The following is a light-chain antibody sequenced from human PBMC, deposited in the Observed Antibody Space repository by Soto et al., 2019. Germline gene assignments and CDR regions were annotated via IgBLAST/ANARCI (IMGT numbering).Light chain of an antibody. CDR2: EVS. V-gene: IGLV2-18*02. CDR1: NSDVGSYNR. J-gene: IGLJ1*01. CDR3: SSFTSSSTYV. Sequence: QSVLTQPPSVSGSPGQSVAISCTGTNSDVGSYNRVSWYQQPPGTAPKLIIYEVSNRPSGVPDRFSGSKSGNTASLTISGLEADDEADYYCSSFTSSSTYVFGTGTKVTVL.